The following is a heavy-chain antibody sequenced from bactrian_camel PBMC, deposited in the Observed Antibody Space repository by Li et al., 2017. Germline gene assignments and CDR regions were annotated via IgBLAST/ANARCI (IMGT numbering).Heavy chain of an antibody. CDR3: AEGRGSRGEHCYSLNY. V-gene: IGHV3S1*01. CDR1: EYNSRGDC. CDR2: IYTGGGST. J-gene: IGHJ4*01. Sequence: QLVESGGGSVQAGGSLRLSCVASEYNSRGDCMGWFRQVPGKAREAVAVIYTGGGSTYYAASVKGRFTISRDSAKNTVYLQMNNLQPEDTATYYCAEGRGSRGEHCYSLNYWGQGTQVTVS. D-gene: IGHD6*01.